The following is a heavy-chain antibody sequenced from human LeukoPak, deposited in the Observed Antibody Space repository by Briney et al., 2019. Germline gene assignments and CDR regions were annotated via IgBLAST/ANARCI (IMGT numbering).Heavy chain of an antibody. CDR3: ARRLRRNYFDY. CDR1: GFTFSNYG. V-gene: IGHV3-48*04. Sequence: PGGTLRLSCAASGFTFSNYGMSWVRQAPGKGLEWVSYISSSGSTIYYADSVKGRFTISRDNAENSLYLQMNSLRAEDTAVYYCARRLRRNYFDYWGQGTLVTVSS. CDR2: ISSSGSTI. D-gene: IGHD4-17*01. J-gene: IGHJ4*02.